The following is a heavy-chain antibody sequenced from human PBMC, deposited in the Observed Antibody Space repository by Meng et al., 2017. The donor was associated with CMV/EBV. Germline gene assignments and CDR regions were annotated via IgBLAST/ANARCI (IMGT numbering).Heavy chain of an antibody. CDR1: GFTVSSHY. Sequence: GESLKTSCAASGFTVSSHYMSWVRQAPGKGLEWVSVIYSGGSTYYADSVKGRFTISRDNSKNTLYLQMNSLRAEDTAVYYCARAEGEYQLQPYYYGMDVWGQGTTVTVSS. J-gene: IGHJ6*02. CDR3: ARAEGEYQLQPYYYGMDV. V-gene: IGHV3-66*02. D-gene: IGHD2-2*01. CDR2: IYSGGST.